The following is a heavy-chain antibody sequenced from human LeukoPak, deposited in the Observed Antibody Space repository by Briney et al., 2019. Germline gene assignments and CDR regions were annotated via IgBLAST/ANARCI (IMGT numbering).Heavy chain of an antibody. CDR2: ISGSGGST. J-gene: IGHJ4*02. CDR1: GFTFSSYG. V-gene: IGHV3-23*01. CDR3: AKDGLLWFGELLKYDY. D-gene: IGHD3-10*01. Sequence: GGSLRLSCAASGFTFSSYGMSWVRQAPGKGLEWVSAISGSGGSTYYADSVKGRFTISRDNSKNTLYLQMNSLRAEDTAVYYCAKDGLLWFGELLKYDYWGQGTLVTVSS.